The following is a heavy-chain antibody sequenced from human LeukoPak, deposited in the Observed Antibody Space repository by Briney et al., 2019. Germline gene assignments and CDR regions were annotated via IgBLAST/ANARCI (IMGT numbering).Heavy chain of an antibody. V-gene: IGHV3-30*02. CDR2: IRYDGSNK. J-gene: IGHJ3*02. D-gene: IGHD6-13*01. CDR3: AKELGIAAAEEGFDI. Sequence: GGSLRLSCAASGFTFSSYGMHWVRQAPGKGLEWVTFIRYDGSNKYYTDSVKGRFSISRDNSKNTLYLQMNSLRAEDTAVYYCAKELGIAAAEEGFDIWGQGTMVTVSS. CDR1: GFTFSSYG.